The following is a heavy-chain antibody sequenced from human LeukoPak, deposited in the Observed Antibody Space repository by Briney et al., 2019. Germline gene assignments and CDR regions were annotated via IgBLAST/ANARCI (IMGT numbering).Heavy chain of an antibody. V-gene: IGHV3-69-1*01. CDR3: ASAIAAANFDY. CDR2: ISSSSNA. J-gene: IGHJ4*02. Sequence: GGSLRLSCAASGFTFSGYTMNWGRQAPGKGLEWVSSISSSSNAFYADSVEGRFTIPRDNAKNSLYLQMNSLRAEDTAVYYCASAIAAANFDYWGQGTLVTVSS. CDR1: GFTFSGYT. D-gene: IGHD6-13*01.